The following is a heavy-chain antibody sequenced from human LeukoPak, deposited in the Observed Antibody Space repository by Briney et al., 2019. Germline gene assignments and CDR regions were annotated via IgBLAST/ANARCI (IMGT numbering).Heavy chain of an antibody. D-gene: IGHD3-22*01. J-gene: IGHJ4*02. CDR1: GGSISSYY. CDR2: IYTSGST. Sequence: SETLSLTCTVSGGSISSYYWSWIRQPAGKGLEWIGRIYTSGSTNYNPSLKSRVTMSVDTSKNQFSLKLSSVTAADTAVYYCARESYYDSSGYYHYYFDYWGQGTLVTVSS. V-gene: IGHV4-4*07. CDR3: ARESYYDSSGYYHYYFDY.